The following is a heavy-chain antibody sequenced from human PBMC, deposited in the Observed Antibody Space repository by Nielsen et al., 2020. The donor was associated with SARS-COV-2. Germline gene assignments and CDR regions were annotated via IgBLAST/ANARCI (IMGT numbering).Heavy chain of an antibody. CDR1: GFNFNNFG. Sequence: GGSLRLSCAASGFNFNNFGMHWVRQAPGKGLEWVAVISYEGSIKFYSDSVKGRFTISRDNSKNTLYLQMNSLRSEDAAMYFCAKSNLLFWFGESRQLDYWGRGTLVAASS. J-gene: IGHJ4*02. CDR3: AKSNLLFWFGESRQLDY. CDR2: ISYEGSIK. V-gene: IGHV3-30*18. D-gene: IGHD3-10*01.